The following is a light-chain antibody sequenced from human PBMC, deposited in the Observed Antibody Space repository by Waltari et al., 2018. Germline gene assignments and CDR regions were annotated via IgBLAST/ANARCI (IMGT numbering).Light chain of an antibody. V-gene: IGKV3-15*01. Sequence: EIVMTQSPAXLSVSPGERATLSCRASQSVSSNLAWYQQKPGQAPRLLIYGASTRATGIPARFSGSGSGXEFTLTIXSMQSEDFAXXYCQQYNNWPQTFGXGXKXXIK. CDR2: GAS. J-gene: IGKJ1*01. CDR3: QQYNNWPQT. CDR1: QSVSSN.